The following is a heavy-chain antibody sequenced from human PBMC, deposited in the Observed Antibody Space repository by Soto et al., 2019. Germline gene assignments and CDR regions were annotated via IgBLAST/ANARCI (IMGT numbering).Heavy chain of an antibody. J-gene: IGHJ4*02. CDR2: ISAYNGNT. CDR3: AXGVGXXXXFDY. V-gene: IGHV1-18*01. CDR1: GYTFTSYG. Sequence: QVQLVQSGAEVKKPGASVKVSCKASGYTFTSYGISWVRQAPXQGLEWMGWISAYNGNTNYAQKLQGRVTMTTDTXXXXXXXXXXXXXXXXXXXXXXAXGVGXXXXFDYWGQGTLVTVSS.